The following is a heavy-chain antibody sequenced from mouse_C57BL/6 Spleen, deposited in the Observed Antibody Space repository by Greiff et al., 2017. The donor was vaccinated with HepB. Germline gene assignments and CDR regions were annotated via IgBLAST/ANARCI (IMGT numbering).Heavy chain of an antibody. J-gene: IGHJ4*01. D-gene: IGHD1-1*01. V-gene: IGHV2-2*01. Sequence: VQVVESGPGLVQPSQSLSITCTVSGFSLTSYGVHWVRQSPGKGLEWLGVIWRGGSTDYNAAFISRLSISKDNSKSQVFFKMNSLQADDTAIYYCARGVVAGAMDYWGQGTSVTVSS. CDR2: IWRGGST. CDR1: GFSLTSYG. CDR3: ARGVVAGAMDY.